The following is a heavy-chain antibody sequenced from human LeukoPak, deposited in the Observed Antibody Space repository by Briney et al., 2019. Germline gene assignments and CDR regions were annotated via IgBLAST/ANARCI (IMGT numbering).Heavy chain of an antibody. V-gene: IGHV1-8*01. D-gene: IGHD6-19*01. J-gene: IGHJ6*02. Sequence: ASVKVSCKASGYTFTSYDINWVRQATGQGLEWMGWINPNSGNTGYAQKFQGRDNMTRNTSISTAYMELSSLRSEDTAVYSCARWGWSERGYYYGMDVWGQGTTVTVSS. CDR2: INPNSGNT. CDR3: ARWGWSERGYYYGMDV. CDR1: GYTFTSYD.